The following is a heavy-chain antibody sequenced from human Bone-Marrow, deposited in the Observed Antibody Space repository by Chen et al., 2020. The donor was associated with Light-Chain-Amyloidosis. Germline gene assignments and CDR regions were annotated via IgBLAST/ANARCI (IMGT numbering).Heavy chain of an antibody. V-gene: IGHV4-59*01. J-gene: IGHJ4*02. CDR3: ARSPAGYYGSGSYYYFDF. Sequence: QVHLQESGPGLVKPSETLSLTCSVSGGSIINYFWSWMRQPPGKGLEWIGCIFYTGGTNYNSSLNSRVTISVDTSKNQLSLKLNSVTAADTAVYYCARSPAGYYGSGSYYYFDFWGQGTLVTVSS. CDR1: GGSIINYF. D-gene: IGHD3-10*01. CDR2: IFYTGGT.